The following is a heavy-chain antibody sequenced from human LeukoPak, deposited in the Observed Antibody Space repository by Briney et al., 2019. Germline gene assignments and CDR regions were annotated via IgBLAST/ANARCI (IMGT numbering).Heavy chain of an antibody. CDR1: GFTFDDYA. Sequence: GGSLRLSCAASGFTFDDYAMHWVRQAPGKGLEWVSGISWNSGSIGYADSVKGRFTISRDNAKNSLYLQMNSLRAEDMALYYCAKDLRPRYDSSGWDYWGQGTLVTVSS. J-gene: IGHJ4*02. CDR3: AKDLRPRYDSSGWDY. D-gene: IGHD3-22*01. V-gene: IGHV3-9*03. CDR2: ISWNSGSI.